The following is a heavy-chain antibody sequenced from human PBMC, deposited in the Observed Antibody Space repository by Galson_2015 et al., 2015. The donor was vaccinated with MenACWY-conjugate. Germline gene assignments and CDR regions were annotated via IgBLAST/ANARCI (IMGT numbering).Heavy chain of an antibody. D-gene: IGHD2/OR15-2a*01. CDR2: SALSNGGPKN. V-gene: IGHV3-30*03. CDR3: ARDLSMASFDS. CDR1: GFTFNTYG. Sequence: SLRLSCAASGFTFNTYGIHWVRQAPGKGLAWVAVSALSNGGPKNYYADPVKGRFTLSRDNSKNTLYLQMSSLRAEDTAVYYCARDLSMASFDSWGQGTLVTVSS. J-gene: IGHJ4*02.